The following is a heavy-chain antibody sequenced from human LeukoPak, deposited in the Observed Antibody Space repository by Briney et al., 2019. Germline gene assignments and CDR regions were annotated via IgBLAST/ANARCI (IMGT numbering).Heavy chain of an antibody. V-gene: IGHV1-69*13. CDR1: GGTFSSYA. CDR3: ARAVGIRGIFDY. J-gene: IGHJ4*02. Sequence: SVKVSCKASGGTFSSYAISWVRQAPGQGLEWMGGIIPIFGTANYAQKFQGRVTITADESTSTAYMELSSLRSEDTAVYYCARAVGIRGIFDYWGQGTLVTVSS. CDR2: IIPIFGTA. D-gene: IGHD3-16*01.